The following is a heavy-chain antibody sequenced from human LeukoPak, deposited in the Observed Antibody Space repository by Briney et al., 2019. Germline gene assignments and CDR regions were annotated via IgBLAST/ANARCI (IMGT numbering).Heavy chain of an antibody. Sequence: PSETLSLTCTVSGGSISSYYWSWIRQPPGKGLEWIGYIYYSGSTNYNPSLKSRVTISVDTSKNQFSLKLSSVTAADTAVYYCARGYYDFWSGYYYYYYYMDVWGKGTTVTVSS. CDR1: GGSISSYY. V-gene: IGHV4-59*01. J-gene: IGHJ6*03. CDR3: ARGYYDFWSGYYYYYYYMDV. CDR2: IYYSGST. D-gene: IGHD3-3*01.